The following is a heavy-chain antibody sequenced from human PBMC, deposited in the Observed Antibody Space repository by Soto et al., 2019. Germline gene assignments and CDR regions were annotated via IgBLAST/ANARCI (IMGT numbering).Heavy chain of an antibody. CDR1: GFKFSDFF. CDR3: ARGTHYLETGGPE. D-gene: IGHD1-7*01. J-gene: IGHJ4*02. V-gene: IGHV3-11*06. Sequence: QLVESGGALVKPGGSLRLSCAASGFKFSDFFMSWIRQAPGKGLEWIGHINGGSTQTQYVDSVRGRFTISRDNAKNLLFLQMDSLRPEDTSVYYCARGTHYLETGGPEGGQGTLVTVSS. CDR2: INGGSTQT.